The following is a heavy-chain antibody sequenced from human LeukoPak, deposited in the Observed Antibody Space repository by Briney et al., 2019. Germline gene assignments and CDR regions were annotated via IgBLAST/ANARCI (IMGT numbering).Heavy chain of an antibody. J-gene: IGHJ4*02. V-gene: IGHV4-34*01. D-gene: IGHD6-19*01. CDR2: IIHTGKT. CDR1: GGSFSGFY. Sequence: SETLSLTCAVNGGSFSGFYWTWIRQSPGGGLEWIGEIIHTGKTNYKPSLSGRVTISLDTSKHQFSLKLSSVTAADTAVYCCARGLSSGWVDYWGQGTLVTVSS. CDR3: ARGLSSGWVDY.